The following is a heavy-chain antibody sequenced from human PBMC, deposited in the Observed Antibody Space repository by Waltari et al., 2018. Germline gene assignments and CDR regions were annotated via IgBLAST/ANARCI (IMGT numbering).Heavy chain of an antibody. J-gene: IGHJ4*02. CDR1: GFTFSTYW. V-gene: IGHV3-74*03. D-gene: IGHD7-27*01. CDR2: IESDESRT. Sequence: EVQLVESGGALVQPGGSLRLSGATSGFTFSTYWMHWVRQAPGKGLMWVAHIESDESRTTYAESVKGRFTISRDNAKNTVYLQMNSLRDEDTAVYYCVRDEPGDGLDYWGQGTLVTVSS. CDR3: VRDEPGDGLDY.